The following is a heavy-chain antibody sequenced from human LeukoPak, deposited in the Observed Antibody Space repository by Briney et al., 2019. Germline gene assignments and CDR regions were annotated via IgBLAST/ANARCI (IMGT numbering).Heavy chain of an antibody. D-gene: IGHD3-10*01. J-gene: IGHJ4*02. V-gene: IGHV4-34*01. CDR1: GGSFSGYY. Sequence: SETLSLTCAVYGGSFSGYYWSWIRRPPGKGLEWIGEINHSGSTNYNPSLKSRVTISVDTSKNQFSLKLSSVTAADTAVYYCASITMVREGYWGQGTLVTVSS. CDR3: ASITMVREGY. CDR2: INHSGST.